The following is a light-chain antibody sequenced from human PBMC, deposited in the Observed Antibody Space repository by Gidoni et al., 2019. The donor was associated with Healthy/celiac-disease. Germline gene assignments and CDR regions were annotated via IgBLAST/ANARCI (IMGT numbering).Light chain of an antibody. CDR3: QQYGSSPGT. J-gene: IGKJ3*01. CDR1: QSVSSSY. V-gene: IGKV3-20*01. CDR2: GAS. Sequence: DIVLTQSPGTLSLSPGERATLSCRASQSVSSSYLAWYQQKPGQAPRLLIYGASSRATGIPDRFSGSGSGTDFTLTISRLEPEDFAVYYCQQYGSSPGTFXPXTKVDIK.